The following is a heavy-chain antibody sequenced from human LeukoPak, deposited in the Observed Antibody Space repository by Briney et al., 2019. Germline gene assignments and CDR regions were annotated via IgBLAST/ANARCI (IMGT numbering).Heavy chain of an antibody. D-gene: IGHD7-27*01. J-gene: IGHJ4*02. V-gene: IGHV1-3*01. CDR2: INAGNGNT. CDR3: ARDASIWGYYFDY. CDR1: GYTFTSYA. Sequence: ASVKVSCKASGYTFTSYAMHWVRQAPGRRLECMGWINAGNGNTKYSQKFQGRVTITRDTSASTAYMELSSLRSEDTAVYYCARDASIWGYYFDYWGQGTLVTVSS.